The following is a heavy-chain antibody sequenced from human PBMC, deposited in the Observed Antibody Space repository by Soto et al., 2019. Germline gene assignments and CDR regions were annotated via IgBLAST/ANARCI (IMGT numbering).Heavy chain of an antibody. CDR1: GGSFSGYY. V-gene: IGHV4-34*01. CDR3: ARESHDILTGPPWVWYFDL. D-gene: IGHD3-9*01. CDR2: INDRCSI. Sequence: QVQLQQWGAGPLRPLETLSLTCGVSGGSFSGYYWAWIRQSPGKGLEWIGEINDRCSINYNPSMKSRVSISVDTSKNHYSLNLGSVTSADTAVYYCARESHDILTGPPWVWYFDLWGRGTLVTVSS. J-gene: IGHJ2*01.